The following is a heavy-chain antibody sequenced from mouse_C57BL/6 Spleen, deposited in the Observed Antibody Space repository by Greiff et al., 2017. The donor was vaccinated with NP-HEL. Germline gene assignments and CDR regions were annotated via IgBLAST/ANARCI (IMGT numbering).Heavy chain of an antibody. Sequence: QVQLQQPGTELVKPGASVKLSCKASGYTFTSYWMHWVKQRPGQGLEWIGNINPSNGGTNYNEKFKSKAQLTVDKSSSKAYMQLSSLTSEDSAVYYCARSGGLLLRAMDYWGQGTSVTVSS. D-gene: IGHD1-1*01. CDR1: GYTFTSYW. CDR3: ARSGGLLLRAMDY. CDR2: INPSNGGT. V-gene: IGHV1-53*01. J-gene: IGHJ4*01.